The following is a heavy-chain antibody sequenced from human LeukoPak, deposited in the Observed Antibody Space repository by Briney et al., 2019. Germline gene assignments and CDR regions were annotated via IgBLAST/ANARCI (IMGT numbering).Heavy chain of an antibody. V-gene: IGHV1-2*02. CDR1: GYTFTGYY. Sequence: ASVKVSCKASGYTFTGYYMHWVRQAPGQGLEWMGWNDPNSGGTNYAQKFQGRVTMTRDTSISTAYMELSRLRSDDTAVYYCARASVYFWSGYHFDYWGQGTLVTVSS. J-gene: IGHJ4*02. D-gene: IGHD3-3*01. CDR2: NDPNSGGT. CDR3: ARASVYFWSGYHFDY.